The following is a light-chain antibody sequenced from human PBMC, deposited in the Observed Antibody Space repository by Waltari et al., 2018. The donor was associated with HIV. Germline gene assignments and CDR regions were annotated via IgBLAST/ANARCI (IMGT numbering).Light chain of an antibody. CDR2: GAV. CDR3: QQYYTLPDT. Sequence: DIQMAQSPSSLSASVGDRVTVTCRASQAISDSLAWYQQKPGQAPKLLLSGAVTLESGVPSRFSGGGAGTDYTLTISSLQPEDSATYRCQQYYTLPDTFGQGTKLEIK. V-gene: IGKV1-NL1*01. J-gene: IGKJ2*01. CDR1: QAISDS.